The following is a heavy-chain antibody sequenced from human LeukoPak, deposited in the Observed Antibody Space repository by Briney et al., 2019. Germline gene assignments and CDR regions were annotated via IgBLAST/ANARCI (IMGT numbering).Heavy chain of an antibody. J-gene: IGHJ3*02. CDR3: ARGVRRRPDAFDI. V-gene: IGHV3-23*01. CDR2: ISGTGCST. CDR1: GFTFSTYA. D-gene: IGHD6-25*01. Sequence: GGSLRLSCAASGFTFSTYAMTWVRQAPGKGLEWVSVISGTGCSTYYADSVKGRFAISRDNSKNTLYLQMHSLRAEDTAVYYCARGVRRRPDAFDIWGQGSMVTVSS.